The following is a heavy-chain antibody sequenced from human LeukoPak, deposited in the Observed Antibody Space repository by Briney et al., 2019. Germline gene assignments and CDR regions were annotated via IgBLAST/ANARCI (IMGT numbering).Heavy chain of an antibody. CDR2: ISGSGDST. Sequence: GGSLRLSCAASGFTFSSYGMSWVRQAPGKGLEWVSAISGSGDSTYYAVSVQGRFTISRDNSKNTLFLQMNSLRAADTAVYYCAKWRIFRVVGATGAFDFWGQGTMVTVSS. J-gene: IGHJ3*01. CDR1: GFTFSSYG. D-gene: IGHD1-26*01. V-gene: IGHV3-23*01. CDR3: AKWRIFRVVGATGAFDF.